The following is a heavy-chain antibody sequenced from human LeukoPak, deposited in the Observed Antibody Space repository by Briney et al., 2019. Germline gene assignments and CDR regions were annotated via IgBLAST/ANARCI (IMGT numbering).Heavy chain of an antibody. CDR3: AKDGKGYCTSSSCYLNIDY. J-gene: IGHJ4*02. CDR2: ISGGSGGT. D-gene: IGHD2-15*01. V-gene: IGHV3-23*01. Sequence: PGGSLRLSCAASGFTFGNYAMSWVRQAPGKGLEWVSAISGGSGGTYYADSVKGRFTISRDNSKNTVYLQMNSLRAEDTAVYYCAKDGKGYCTSSSCYLNIDYWGQGTLVTASS. CDR1: GFTFGNYA.